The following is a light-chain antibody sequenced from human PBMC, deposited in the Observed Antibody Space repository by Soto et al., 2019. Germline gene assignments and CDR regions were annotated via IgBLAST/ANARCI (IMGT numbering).Light chain of an antibody. CDR2: WAS. Sequence: DIVMTQSPDSLAVSLGERATINCKSSQSVLYSSNNKNYLAWYQQKPGQPPNLLIYWASTRESGVPDRFGGSGSGTDFTLTISSLQAEDVAVYYCQQYYNTPFTFGPGTKVDIK. CDR3: QQYYNTPFT. V-gene: IGKV4-1*01. J-gene: IGKJ3*01. CDR1: QSVLYSSNNKNY.